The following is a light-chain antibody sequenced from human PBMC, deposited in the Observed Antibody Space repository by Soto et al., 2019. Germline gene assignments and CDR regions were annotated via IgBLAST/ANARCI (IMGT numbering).Light chain of an antibody. V-gene: IGKV3-20*01. CDR3: QQYGRSPLT. CDR1: QSVRSNY. Sequence: IAFALFPCTLSLSPAARATLSCRPSQSVRSNYPAWYQQKPGQAPRLLIHGASSRATGIPDRFTGSGSGTDFTLTISRLEPEDFAVFYCQQYGRSPLTFGGGTNVDIK. J-gene: IGKJ4*01. CDR2: GAS.